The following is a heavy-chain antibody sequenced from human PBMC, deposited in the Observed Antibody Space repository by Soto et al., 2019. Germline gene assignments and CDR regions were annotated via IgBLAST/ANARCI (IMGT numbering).Heavy chain of an antibody. D-gene: IGHD3-10*01. CDR3: ARDFGSFGDLFL. CDR2: IFYSGTT. V-gene: IGHV4-59*01. J-gene: IGHJ4*02. Sequence: SETLSLTCSVSGGSISSYYWSWIRQPPGKGLEWIGYIFYSGTTYYNPSLNSRVTISVDTSRNQFSLNLSSVTAADTAVYYCARDFGSFGDLFLWGQGTLVTVSS. CDR1: GGSISSYY.